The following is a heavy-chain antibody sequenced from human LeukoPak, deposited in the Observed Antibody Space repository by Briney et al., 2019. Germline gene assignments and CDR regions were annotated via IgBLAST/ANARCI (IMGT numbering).Heavy chain of an antibody. CDR3: ARKYCTTTSCSYAFDV. V-gene: IGHV4-30-2*01. CDR2: IYDSGRT. CDR1: GASISSGDYY. J-gene: IGHJ3*01. D-gene: IGHD2-2*01. Sequence: SQTLSLTCTVSGASISSGDYYWTWIRQPPGKGLEWIGYIYDSGRTDFNPSLKSRVTISVDRSENQFSLKLNSVTAADTAVYFCARKYCTTTSCSYAFDVWGQGTMVTVSS.